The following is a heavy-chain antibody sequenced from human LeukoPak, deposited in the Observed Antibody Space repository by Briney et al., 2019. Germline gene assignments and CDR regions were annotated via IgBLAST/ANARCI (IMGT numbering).Heavy chain of an antibody. CDR3: ARQTMVRGVYYYGMDV. J-gene: IGHJ6*04. CDR2: IDPSDSYT. Sequence: GESLRISCKGSGYSFTSYWISWVRQMPGKGLEWMGRIDPSDSYTNYGPSFQGHVTISADKSIRTAYLQWSSLKASDTAMYYCARQTMVRGVYYYGMDVWGKGTTVTVSS. V-gene: IGHV5-10-1*01. D-gene: IGHD3-10*01. CDR1: GYSFTSYW.